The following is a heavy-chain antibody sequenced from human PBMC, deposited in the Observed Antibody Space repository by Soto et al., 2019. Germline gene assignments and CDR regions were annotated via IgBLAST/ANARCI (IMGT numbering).Heavy chain of an antibody. J-gene: IGHJ4*02. Sequence: QITLKESGPTLVKPTQTLTLTCTFSGFSLSTTGVGVGWIRQPPGKALEWLALIYWDDDKRYSPSLKRRLTITKDTHKNQVVLTMTNMDPVDTGTYYCAHRLSSGYDDYWGQGTLVTVSS. CDR2: IYWDDDK. D-gene: IGHD5-12*01. V-gene: IGHV2-5*02. CDR3: AHRLSSGYDDY. CDR1: GFSLSTTGVG.